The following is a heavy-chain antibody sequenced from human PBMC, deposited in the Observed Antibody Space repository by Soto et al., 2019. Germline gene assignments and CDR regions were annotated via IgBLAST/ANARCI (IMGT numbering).Heavy chain of an antibody. V-gene: IGHV1-3*01. Sequence: QVQIVQSGAEVKKPGAAVRVSCKASGYSFSTFAIHWVRQAPGQRLGWMGWINAGNGDTKYSEKFQGRVTLTGRTSASTAYMDLSSLRSEDTAVYYCATQGRTTTEFDFWGQGTLVTVSS. J-gene: IGHJ4*02. CDR2: INAGNGDT. CDR1: GYSFSTFA. D-gene: IGHD4-4*01. CDR3: ATQGRTTTEFDF.